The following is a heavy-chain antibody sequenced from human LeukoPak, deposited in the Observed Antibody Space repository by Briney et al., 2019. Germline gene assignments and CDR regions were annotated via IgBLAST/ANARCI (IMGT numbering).Heavy chain of an antibody. V-gene: IGHV4-39*01. D-gene: IGHD2-2*01. J-gene: IGHJ3*02. CDR3: ARTRYCSSTSCYPTNAFDI. CDR1: GGTISSSSYY. Sequence: PSETLSLTCTVSGGTISSSSYYWGWIRQPPGKGLEWIGSIYYSGSTYYNPSLKSRVTISVDTSKNQFSLKLSSVTAADTAVYYCARTRYCSSTSCYPTNAFDIWGQGTMVTVSS. CDR2: IYYSGST.